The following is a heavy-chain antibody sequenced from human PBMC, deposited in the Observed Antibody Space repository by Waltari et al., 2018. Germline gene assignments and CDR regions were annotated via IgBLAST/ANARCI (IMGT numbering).Heavy chain of an antibody. CDR1: RSSISNNNYY. CDR2: FYKSGTT. CDR3: VRGYPDIVATISDY. Sequence: QLQLQESGPGLVKPSETLSLTCTVSRSSISNNNYYWGWVRQPPGKGLAWIGSFYKSGTTYYNPSLKSRVTISVDTSNNQFSLKLNSVTAADTAVYYCVRGYPDIVATISDYWGQGTLVIVSS. V-gene: IGHV4-39*07. D-gene: IGHD5-12*01. J-gene: IGHJ4*02.